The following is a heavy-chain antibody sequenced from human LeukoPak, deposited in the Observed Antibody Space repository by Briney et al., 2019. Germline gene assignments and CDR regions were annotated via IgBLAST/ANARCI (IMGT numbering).Heavy chain of an antibody. CDR3: ARWGVGDY. CDR1: GFTFSSYS. Sequence: GGSLRLSCAASGFTFSSYSMNWVRQAPGKGLEWVSYISSSGTIYYADSVKGRFTISRDNAKNSLYLQMNSLRAEDTAVYYCARWGVGDYWGQGTLVTVSS. J-gene: IGHJ4*02. V-gene: IGHV3-48*04. D-gene: IGHD1-26*01. CDR2: ISSSGTI.